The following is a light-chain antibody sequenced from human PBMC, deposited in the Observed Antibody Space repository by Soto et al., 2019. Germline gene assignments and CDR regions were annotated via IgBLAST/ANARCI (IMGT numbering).Light chain of an antibody. CDR1: QGIGDD. Sequence: DLQMTQSPSSLSASVGDRVIITCRASQGIGDDLGWYQQKPGKAPKRLSYAASSLQSGVPSRFIGSRSGPDFTLTICSLQPDDFASYYGLQHNTYPWTFGPGTNVEVK. CDR3: LQHNTYPWT. V-gene: IGKV1-17*01. J-gene: IGKJ1*01. CDR2: AAS.